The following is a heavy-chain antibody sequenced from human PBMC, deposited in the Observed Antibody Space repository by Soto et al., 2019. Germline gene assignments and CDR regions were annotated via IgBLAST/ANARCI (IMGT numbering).Heavy chain of an antibody. Sequence: VGSLRLSCAASGFTFNIFGMHWVRQAPGKGLEWVALISNDGTNKYYADSVRGRFTISRDSSKNTVFLQMDSLRADDTAVYYCAKGSTRWLESLLHYWGQGTLVTVSS. CDR2: ISNDGTNK. D-gene: IGHD5-12*01. CDR3: AKGSTRWLESLLHY. CDR1: GFTFNIFG. J-gene: IGHJ4*02. V-gene: IGHV3-30*18.